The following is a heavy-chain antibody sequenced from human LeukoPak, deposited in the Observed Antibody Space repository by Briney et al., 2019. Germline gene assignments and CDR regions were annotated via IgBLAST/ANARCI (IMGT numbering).Heavy chain of an antibody. J-gene: IGHJ4*02. V-gene: IGHV5-51*01. CDR1: GYSFNTYW. Sequence: GESLKISCQGSGYSFNTYWIAWVRQMPGKGVGGMGIIYPGDSDTRYSPSFQGQITMSADKSINTAYLRWSSLKASDTAMYYCARAYYCGGGGCKLEYWGQGTLVTVSS. D-gene: IGHD2-21*01. CDR3: ARAYYCGGGGCKLEY. CDR2: IYPGDSDT.